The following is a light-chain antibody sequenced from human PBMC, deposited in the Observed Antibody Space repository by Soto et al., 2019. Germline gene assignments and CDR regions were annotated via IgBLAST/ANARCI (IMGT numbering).Light chain of an antibody. J-gene: IGLJ1*01. CDR3: FSYAGDSVYV. CDR1: NSDVGSYNL. V-gene: IGLV2-23*02. Sequence: QSVLTQPASVSGSPRQSITISCTGTNSDVGSYNLVSWFQQHPGKAPKLVIYEVTKRPPGVSDRFSGSKSGNTASLTISGLQAEDEADYYCFSYAGDSVYVFGTGTKVTVL. CDR2: EVT.